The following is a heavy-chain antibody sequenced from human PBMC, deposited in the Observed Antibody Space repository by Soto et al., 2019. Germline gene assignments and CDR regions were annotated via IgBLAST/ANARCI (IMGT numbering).Heavy chain of an antibody. CDR2: ISDYNGNT. Sequence: QAQLVQSGVEVKKAGASLKVSCKASGYTFRSYGISWARQAPGQGLEWMGWISDYNGNTQYAQKFQGRVFMTTDTATRTAYMELRGLRSDDTAVYFCAREGYYSGSGTYSPPRFYGMDVWCQGTTVTVSS. V-gene: IGHV1-18*01. CDR3: AREGYYSGSGTYSPPRFYGMDV. CDR1: GYTFRSYG. J-gene: IGHJ6*02. D-gene: IGHD3-10*01.